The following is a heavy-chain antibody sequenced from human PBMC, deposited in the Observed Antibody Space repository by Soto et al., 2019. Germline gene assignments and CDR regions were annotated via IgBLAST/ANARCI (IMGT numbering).Heavy chain of an antibody. V-gene: IGHV2-5*02. CDR2: IYWDDSK. D-gene: IGHD1-26*01. Sequence: QITLKESGPTLVKPTQTLTLTCTFSGFSLTTDRVGVGWIRQPPGEALEWLAVIYWDDSKTYRPSPESRLTITKETSKNQVALTMTNTDSVDTATYYCAHAYGGRSLYWGQGTLVTVSS. J-gene: IGHJ4*02. CDR3: AHAYGGRSLY. CDR1: GFSLTTDRVG.